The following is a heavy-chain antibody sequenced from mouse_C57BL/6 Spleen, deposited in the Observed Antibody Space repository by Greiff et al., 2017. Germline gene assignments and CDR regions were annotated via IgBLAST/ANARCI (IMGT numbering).Heavy chain of an antibody. CDR2: IGTSDSYT. CDR1: GYTFTSYW. CDR3: ARRSTTVVAESYFDY. J-gene: IGHJ2*01. D-gene: IGHD1-1*01. Sequence: VQLQQPGAALVLPGASVKLSCKASGYTFTSYWMHWVKQRPGQGLEWIGEIGTSDSYTNYNQKLKGKSTLTVDKSSSTADIQLSSLTSEDSAVYYCARRSTTVVAESYFDYWGQGTTLTVSS. V-gene: IGHV1-69*01.